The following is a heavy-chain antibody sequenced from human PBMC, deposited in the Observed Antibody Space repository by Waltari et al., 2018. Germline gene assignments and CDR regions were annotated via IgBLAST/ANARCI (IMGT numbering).Heavy chain of an antibody. CDR1: GYTFTSYA. CDR2: IKAGNGNT. D-gene: IGHD6-13*01. J-gene: IGHJ4*02. Sequence: QVQLVQSGAEVKKPGASVKVSCKASGYTFTSYAMHWVRQAPGQRLEWMGWIKAGNGNTKYSQKFQGRVTITRSPSASTAYMELSSLRSEDTAVYYCARDPNSSSWYLGWAPYYFDYWGQGTLVTVSS. CDR3: ARDPNSSSWYLGWAPYYFDY. V-gene: IGHV1-3*01.